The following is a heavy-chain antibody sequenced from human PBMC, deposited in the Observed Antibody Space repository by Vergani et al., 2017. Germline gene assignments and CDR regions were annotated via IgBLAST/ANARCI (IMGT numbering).Heavy chain of an antibody. V-gene: IGHV4-30-4*08. CDR3: ARGRLGDLSLRTCDY. Sequence: QVQLQESGPGLVKPSQTLSRTCTVSGGSISSGDYYWSWIRQPPGKGLEWIGYIYYNGNTYYNPSLKSRVTISVDTSKNQFSLKLSSVTAADTAVYYCARGRLGDLSLRTCDYSRQRTLVTDSS. CDR2: IYYNGNT. CDR1: GGSISSGDYY. J-gene: IGHJ4*02. D-gene: IGHD3-16*02.